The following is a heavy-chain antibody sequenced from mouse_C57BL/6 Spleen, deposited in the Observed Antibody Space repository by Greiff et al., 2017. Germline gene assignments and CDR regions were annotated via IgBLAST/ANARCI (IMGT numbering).Heavy chain of an antibody. CDR3: ARKDY. Sequence: VQRVESGAELARPGASVKLSCKASGYTFTSYGISWVKQRTGQGLEWIGEIYPRSGNTYYNEKFKCKATLAADKSSSTAYMELRSLTSEDSAVYFCARKDYWGQGTTLTVSA. V-gene: IGHV1-81*01. CDR2: IYPRSGNT. CDR1: GYTFTSYG. J-gene: IGHJ2*01.